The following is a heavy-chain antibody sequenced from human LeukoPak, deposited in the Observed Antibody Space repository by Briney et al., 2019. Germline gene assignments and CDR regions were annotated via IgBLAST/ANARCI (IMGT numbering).Heavy chain of an antibody. CDR2: INPNSGGT. CDR1: GYTFTGYY. D-gene: IGHD2-2*02. V-gene: IGHV1-2*02. J-gene: IGHJ4*02. CDR3: ARQLLYQGSFDY. Sequence: VASVKVSCKASGYTFTGYYMHWVRQAPGQGLEWMGWINPNSGGTNYAQKFQGRVTMTRDTSISTAYMELSRLRSDDTAVYYCARQLLYQGSFDYWGQGTLVTVSS.